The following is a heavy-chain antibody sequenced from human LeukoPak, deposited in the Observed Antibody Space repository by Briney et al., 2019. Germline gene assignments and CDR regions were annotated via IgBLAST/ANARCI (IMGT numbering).Heavy chain of an antibody. CDR2: ISSSGSTI. Sequence: GGSLRLSCAASGFTFSSYEMNWVRQAPGKGLEWVSYISSSGSTIYYADSVKGRFTISRDNSKNTLYLQMNSLRAEDTAVYYCAREKGSSRWDVWGQGTTVTVSS. J-gene: IGHJ6*02. D-gene: IGHD6-13*01. CDR3: AREKGSSRWDV. CDR1: GFTFSSYE. V-gene: IGHV3-48*03.